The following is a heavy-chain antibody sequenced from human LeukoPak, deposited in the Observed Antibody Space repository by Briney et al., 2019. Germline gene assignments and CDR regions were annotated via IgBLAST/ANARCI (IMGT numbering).Heavy chain of an antibody. V-gene: IGHV3-7*01. J-gene: IGHJ4*02. D-gene: IGHD3-9*01. CDR2: IKQDGSEK. CDR1: GFTFSSYW. Sequence: GGSLRLSCAASGFTFSSYWMSWVRQAPGKGPEWVANIKQDGSEKYYVDSVKGRFTISRDNAKNSLYLQMNSLRAEDTAVYYCASGHRHYDILTGYYPVPFDYWGQGTLVTVSS. CDR3: ASGHRHYDILTGYYPVPFDY.